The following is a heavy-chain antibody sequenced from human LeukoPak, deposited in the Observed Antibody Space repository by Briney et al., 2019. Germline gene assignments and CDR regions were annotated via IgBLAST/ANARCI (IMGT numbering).Heavy chain of an antibody. V-gene: IGHV3-7*01. D-gene: IGHD6-6*01. J-gene: IGHJ6*03. CDR1: GFNLKSYW. CDR3: ARDRQGDYMDV. CDR2: IEQDGTEK. Sequence: GGSLRLSCAASGFNLKSYWMSWVRQAPGKGLEWVANIEQDGTEKNYVDSVKGRFIISRDNTKKSLYLQMNGLRAEDTAVYYCARDRQGDYMDVWGKGTTVAASS.